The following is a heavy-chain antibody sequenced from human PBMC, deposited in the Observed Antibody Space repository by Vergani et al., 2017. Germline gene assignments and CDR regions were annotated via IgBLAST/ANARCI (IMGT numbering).Heavy chain of an antibody. J-gene: IGHJ4*02. CDR3: TRPRAAAGTVDY. CDR1: GFTFSGSA. CDR2: IRSKANSYAT. V-gene: IGHV3-73*01. Sequence: EVQLVESGGGLVQPGRSLKLSCAASGFTFSGSAMHWVRQASGKGLEWVGRIRSKANSYATAYAASVKGRFTISRDDSKNTAYLQMNSLKTEDTAVYYCTRPRAAAGTVDYWGQGTLVTVSS. D-gene: IGHD6-13*01.